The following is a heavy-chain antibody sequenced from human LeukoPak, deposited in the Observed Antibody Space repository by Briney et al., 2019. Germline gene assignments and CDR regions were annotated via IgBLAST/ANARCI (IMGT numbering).Heavy chain of an antibody. Sequence: PSETLSLTCSVSGGSISSYYWSWIRQPPGKGLEWIGYIYYSGSSNYNPSLKSRVTMSVDTSKNQFSLKLSSVTAADTAVYYCARRSPVGSYVSGSYYYYGMDVWGQGTTVTVSS. CDR1: GGSISSYY. V-gene: IGHV4-59*08. D-gene: IGHD1-26*01. J-gene: IGHJ6*02. CDR2: IYYSGSS. CDR3: ARRSPVGSYVSGSYYYYGMDV.